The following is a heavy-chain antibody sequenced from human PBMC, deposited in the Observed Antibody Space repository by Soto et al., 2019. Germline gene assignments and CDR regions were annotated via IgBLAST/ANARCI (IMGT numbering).Heavy chain of an antibody. J-gene: IGHJ4*02. CDR1: GFTFSSYW. CDR2: IKQGGSEK. D-gene: IGHD6-19*01. V-gene: IGHV3-7*01. CDR3: ARGTTRIAVAGELDY. Sequence: GGSLRLSCAASGFTFSSYWMSWVRQAPGKGLEWVANIKQGGSEKYYVDSVKGRFTISRDNAKNSLYLQMNSLRAEDTAVYYCARGTTRIAVAGELDYWGQGTLVTVSS.